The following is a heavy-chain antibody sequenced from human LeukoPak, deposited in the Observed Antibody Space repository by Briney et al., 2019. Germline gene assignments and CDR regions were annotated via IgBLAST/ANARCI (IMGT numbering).Heavy chain of an antibody. CDR2: IKSKTDGGTT. V-gene: IGHV3-15*07. J-gene: IGHJ4*02. D-gene: IGHD3-22*01. Sequence: GGSLRLSCAASGFTFSNAWMNWVRQAPGKGLEWVGRIKSKTDGGTTDYAAPVKGRFTISRDDSKNTLYLQMNSLKTEDTAVYYCTTRVSYYYDSSGYYYFDYWGQGTLVTVSS. CDR1: GFTFSNAW. CDR3: TTRVSYYYDSSGYYYFDY.